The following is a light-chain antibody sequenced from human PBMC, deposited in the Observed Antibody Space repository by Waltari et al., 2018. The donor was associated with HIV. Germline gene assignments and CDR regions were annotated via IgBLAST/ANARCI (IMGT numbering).Light chain of an antibody. CDR3: QQYNHWPLN. V-gene: IGKV3-15*01. CDR2: GAT. CDR1: QSVGGD. J-gene: IGKJ4*01. Sequence: ETVMTQSPDILSVSPGKRTTPSCSASQSVGGDVALSQQKPGQAPRLLIDGATSRATGIPARFSASGSGTEFILTISRLQSEDFAVYFCQQYNHWPLNFGGGTKVEIK.